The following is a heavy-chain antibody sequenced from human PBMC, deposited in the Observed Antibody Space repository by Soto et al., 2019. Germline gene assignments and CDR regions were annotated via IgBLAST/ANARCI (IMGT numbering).Heavy chain of an antibody. CDR1: GFTFSSYA. Sequence: PGGSLRLSCAASGFTFSSYAMSWVRQAPGKGLEWVSAISGSGGSTYYADSVKGRFTISRDNSKNTLYLQMNSLRAEDTAVYYCAKVVDFWSGYYMQTMDVWGQGTTVTVSS. V-gene: IGHV3-23*01. J-gene: IGHJ6*02. CDR3: AKVVDFWSGYYMQTMDV. D-gene: IGHD3-3*01. CDR2: ISGSGGST.